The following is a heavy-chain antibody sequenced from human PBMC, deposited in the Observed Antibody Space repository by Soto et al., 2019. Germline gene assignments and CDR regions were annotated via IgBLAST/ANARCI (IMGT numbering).Heavy chain of an antibody. V-gene: IGHV1-3*05. D-gene: IGHD3-16*02. CDR3: TRSAISPYGGLIGPFDY. CDR1: GYTFTAYA. Sequence: QVQLAQSGAEERKPGASVKVSCGATGYTFTAYAMHWVRQAPGQRLEWMGWINPANGNTKYSQKFQGRLTITSDTSANTVYMELNSLTSEDTAMDYCTRSAISPYGGLIGPFDYWGQGNLVTVSS. CDR2: INPANGNT. J-gene: IGHJ4*02.